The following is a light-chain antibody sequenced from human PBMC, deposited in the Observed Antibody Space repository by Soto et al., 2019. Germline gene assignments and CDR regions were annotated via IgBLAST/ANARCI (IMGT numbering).Light chain of an antibody. CDR2: GAP. J-gene: IGKJ2*01. Sequence: EIVMTQSPATLSVSPGERATLSCRASQSVSSTLAWYQQKPGQGPRLLLYGAPTRATGNPARFSGSGSGTDFTLTISSLQSEDFAVYYCQQSNNWPYTFGQGTKLEIK. V-gene: IGKV3-15*01. CDR1: QSVSST. CDR3: QQSNNWPYT.